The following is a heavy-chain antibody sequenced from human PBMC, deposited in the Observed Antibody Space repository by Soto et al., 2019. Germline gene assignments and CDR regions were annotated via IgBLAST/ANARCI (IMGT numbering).Heavy chain of an antibody. CDR2: IYYSGST. V-gene: IGHV4-59*01. CDR1: GGSISSYY. J-gene: IGHJ4*02. Sequence: QVQLQESGPGLVKPSETLSLTCTVSGGSISSYYWSWIRQPPGKGLEWIGYIYYSGSTNYNPSLKRRVTISVDTAKNQFSLKLSSVTAADTAVYYCARESNTTAFDYWGQGTLVTVSS. D-gene: IGHD2-2*01. CDR3: ARESNTTAFDY.